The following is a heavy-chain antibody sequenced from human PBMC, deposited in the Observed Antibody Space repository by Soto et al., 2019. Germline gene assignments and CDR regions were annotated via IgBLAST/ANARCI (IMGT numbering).Heavy chain of an antibody. CDR2: IYWDDDK. Sequence: QITLNESGPTVVRPTETLTLTCRFSGFSLTTSGVGVGWIRQSPGKAPEWLALIYWDDDKRYSASLKSRLTITKDPSNNQVVLTVSYLDPTDRATYYRAHRLLRTVFGFVTTTASYFDSWGQGTPVAVSS. D-gene: IGHD3-3*01. CDR3: AHRLLRTVFGFVTTTASYFDS. V-gene: IGHV2-5*02. CDR1: GFSLTTSGVG. J-gene: IGHJ4*02.